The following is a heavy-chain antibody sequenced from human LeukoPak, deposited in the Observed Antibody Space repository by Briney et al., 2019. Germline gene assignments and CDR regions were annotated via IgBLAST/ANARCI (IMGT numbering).Heavy chain of an antibody. Sequence: SGGSLRLSCAASGFTFSIYAMTWVRQAPGKGLEWVSAISGEGGTTYYADSVQGRFTISRDNSKNTLYLQMNSLRAEATATYYCAKGWGPYHYGMDVWGQGTTVTVSS. CDR2: ISGEGGTT. D-gene: IGHD3-16*01. V-gene: IGHV3-23*01. CDR1: GFTFSIYA. CDR3: AKGWGPYHYGMDV. J-gene: IGHJ6*02.